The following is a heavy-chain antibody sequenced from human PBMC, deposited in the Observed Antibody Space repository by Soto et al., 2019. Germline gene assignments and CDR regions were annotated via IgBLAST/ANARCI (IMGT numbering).Heavy chain of an antibody. D-gene: IGHD2-8*02. CDR3: ARTVPGGGSDFDY. CDR2: MQPNSGNT. CDR1: GYTFTTYD. V-gene: IGHV1-8*01. J-gene: IGHJ4*02. Sequence: ASVKVSCKASGYTFTTYDINWVRQATGQGLEWMGWMQPNSGNTGYAQNFKGRVTLTRDTSISTAYMELSSMRYEDTADYYCARTVPGGGSDFDYWGQGTLVTVSS.